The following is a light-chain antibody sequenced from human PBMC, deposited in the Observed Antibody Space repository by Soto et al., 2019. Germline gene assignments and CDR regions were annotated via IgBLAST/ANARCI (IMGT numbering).Light chain of an antibody. J-gene: IGKJ5*01. CDR3: QQYNNWPFS. V-gene: IGKV3-15*01. CDR2: DVS. CDR1: QSVSSY. Sequence: EIVMTQSPATLSVSPGERATLSCRASQSVSSYLAWYQQKPGQAPRLLMYDVSIRATGVPARFSGTGSETDFTLTISGLQSEDSAVYFCQQYNNWPFSFGQGTRLEIK.